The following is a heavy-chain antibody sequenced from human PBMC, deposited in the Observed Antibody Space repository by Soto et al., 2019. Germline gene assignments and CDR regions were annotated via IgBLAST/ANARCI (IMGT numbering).Heavy chain of an antibody. CDR2: ISYDGSNK. V-gene: IGHV3-30*03. Sequence: GGSLRLSCAASGFTFSAYGIHWVRQAPAKGLEWVAVISYDGSNKYYADSVKGRFTISRDNSKNTLYLQMNSLRAEDTAVYYCARDYYRFNSGYGFSMDVWGQGTTVTVSS. D-gene: IGHD5-12*01. J-gene: IGHJ6*02. CDR3: ARDYYRFNSGYGFSMDV. CDR1: GFTFSAYG.